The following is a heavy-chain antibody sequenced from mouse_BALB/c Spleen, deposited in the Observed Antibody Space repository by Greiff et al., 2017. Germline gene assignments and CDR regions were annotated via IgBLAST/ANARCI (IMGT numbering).Heavy chain of an antibody. J-gene: IGHJ4*01. V-gene: IGHV1-7*01. D-gene: IGHD2-10*02. CDR2: INPSTGYT. Sequence: QVQLQQSGAELAKPGASVKMSCKASGYTFTSYWMHWVKQRPGQGLEWIGYINPSTGYTEYNQKFKDKATLTADKSSSTAYMQLSSLTSEDSAVYYCARGGYGNYLYAMDYWGQGTSVTVSS. CDR1: GYTFTSYW. CDR3: ARGGYGNYLYAMDY.